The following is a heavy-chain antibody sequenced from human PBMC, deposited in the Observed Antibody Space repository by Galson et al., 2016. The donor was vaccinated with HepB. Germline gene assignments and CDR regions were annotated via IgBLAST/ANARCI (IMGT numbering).Heavy chain of an antibody. CDR1: GFTFRNNG. CDR2: IWFDGRNE. CDR3: ARWLGGRNGCLDY. D-gene: IGHD2-8*01. J-gene: IGHJ4*02. V-gene: IGHV3-33*01. Sequence: SLRLSCAASGFTFRNNGMHWVRQAPGKGLEWVAFIWFDGRNENHAESVRGRFSISRDNSKKILYLQMKSLSADDTAVYYCARWLGGRNGCLDYWGQGTLVTVSS.